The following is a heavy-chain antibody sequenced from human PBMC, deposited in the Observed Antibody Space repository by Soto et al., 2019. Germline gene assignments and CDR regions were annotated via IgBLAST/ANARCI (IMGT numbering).Heavy chain of an antibody. CDR2: VGGSGSGT. CDR3: AKNMITFGGITLPGILDS. Sequence: GGSLRLSCAASGFTFSNYAMTWVRQAPGKGLEWVSGVGGSGSGTFYAASLKGRFTISRDNSRNTLYLQMNSLRDEDTAVYYCAKNMITFGGITLPGILDSWGQGTLVTVS. J-gene: IGHJ4*02. CDR1: GFTFSNYA. V-gene: IGHV3-23*01. D-gene: IGHD3-16*01.